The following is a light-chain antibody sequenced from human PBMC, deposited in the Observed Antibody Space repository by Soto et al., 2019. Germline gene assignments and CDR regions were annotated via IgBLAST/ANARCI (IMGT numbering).Light chain of an antibody. J-gene: IGLJ1*01. CDR1: SSDVGSYNY. Sequence: QSALTQPASVSGSPGQSITISCTGTSSDVGSYNYVSWYQQHPGKAPKVMIYDVSNRPSGVSYRFSGSKSGNTASLTISGLQAEDEADYYCSSYTPTSPYAFGTGTKVT. CDR2: DVS. CDR3: SSYTPTSPYA. V-gene: IGLV2-14*01.